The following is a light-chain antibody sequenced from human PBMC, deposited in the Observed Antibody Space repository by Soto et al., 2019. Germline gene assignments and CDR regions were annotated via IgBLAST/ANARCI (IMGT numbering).Light chain of an antibody. V-gene: IGKV1-17*01. CDR3: LQYQSYPWT. J-gene: IGKJ1*01. CDR1: QGIRND. Sequence: DIPMTQSPSSLSASVGDRVTITCRASQGIRNDLGWYQEKPGKAPKRLIYGVSSLQSGVPSRFGGSGSGTEFTLTISSLQPEDLATYYCLQYQSYPWTFGQGTKVEIK. CDR2: GVS.